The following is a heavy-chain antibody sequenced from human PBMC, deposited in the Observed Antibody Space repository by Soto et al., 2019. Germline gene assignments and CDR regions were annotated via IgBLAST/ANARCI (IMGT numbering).Heavy chain of an antibody. V-gene: IGHV4-31*03. CDR2: FYSSGSI. Sequence: TLSLPCFVSGXSLTAGGYYWSWIRHHPGKGLEWIGSFYSSGSIIYNPSLRSRVSISGDTSSNQFSMSLTSVTSAYTARYYCARMYSSGSGWFHPWGQGTLVPVTS. D-gene: IGHD6-19*01. CDR1: GXSLTAGGYY. CDR3: ARMYSSGSGWFHP. J-gene: IGHJ5*02.